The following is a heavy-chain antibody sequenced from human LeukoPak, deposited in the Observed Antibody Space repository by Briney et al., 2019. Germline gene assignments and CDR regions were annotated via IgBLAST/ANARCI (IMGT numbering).Heavy chain of an antibody. CDR3: ARVYSSGWHPYYFDY. CDR1: GFTVSSNY. J-gene: IGHJ4*02. D-gene: IGHD6-19*01. CDR2: IYSGGST. V-gene: IGHV3-53*01. Sequence: GGSLRLSCAASGFTVSSNYMSWVRQAPGKGLEWVSVIYSGGSTYYADSVKGRFTISRDNSKNTLYLQMNSLRAEDTAVYYCARVYSSGWHPYYFDYWGQGTLVTVSS.